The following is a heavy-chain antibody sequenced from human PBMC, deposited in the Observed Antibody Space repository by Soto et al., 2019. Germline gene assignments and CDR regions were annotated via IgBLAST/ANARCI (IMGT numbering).Heavy chain of an antibody. CDR2: ISYDGHNK. J-gene: IGHJ6*02. D-gene: IGHD4-17*01. V-gene: IGHV3-30*18. Sequence: QVQLVESGGGVVQPGVSLRLSCTAPGFTFTTFGIHWVRQAPGKGLEWVALISYDGHNKYYSDSVKGRFTISRDNYKNTLSLQMNSLRAEDTAVYYCAKDLQAYGDYNYYYYGMDVWGQGTTVSVSS. CDR3: AKDLQAYGDYNYYYYGMDV. CDR1: GFTFTTFG.